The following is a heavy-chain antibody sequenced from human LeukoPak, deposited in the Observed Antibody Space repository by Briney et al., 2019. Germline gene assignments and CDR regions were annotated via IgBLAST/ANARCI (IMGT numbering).Heavy chain of an antibody. Sequence: ASVKVSCKASGYTFTSYGISWVRQAPGQGLEWMGWISAYNGNTNYAQKLQGRVTMTTDTSTSTAYMELRSLRSDDTAVYYCARDSTERAGCCSGGSCYSDDDAFDIWGQGTMVTVSS. J-gene: IGHJ3*02. CDR2: ISAYNGNT. CDR1: GYTFTSYG. V-gene: IGHV1-18*01. D-gene: IGHD2-15*01. CDR3: ARDSTERAGCCSGGSCYSDDDAFDI.